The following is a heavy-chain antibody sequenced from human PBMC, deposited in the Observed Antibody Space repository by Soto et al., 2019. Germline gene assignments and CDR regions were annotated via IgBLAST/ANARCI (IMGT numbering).Heavy chain of an antibody. V-gene: IGHV1-18*01. CDR1: GYTFTSYG. CDR2: ISAYNGNT. J-gene: IGHJ6*02. D-gene: IGHD2-15*01. Sequence: QVQLVQSGAEVKKPGASVKVSCKASGYTFTSYGISWVRQAPGQGLEWMGWISAYNGNTNYAQKLQGRVTMTTATSTSTAYMELRSLRSDDTAVYYCARDLADDIVVVVAASYYGMDVWGQGTTVTVSS. CDR3: ARDLADDIVVVVAASYYGMDV.